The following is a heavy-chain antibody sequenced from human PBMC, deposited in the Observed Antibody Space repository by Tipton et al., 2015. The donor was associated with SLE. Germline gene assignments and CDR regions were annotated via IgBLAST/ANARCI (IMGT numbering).Heavy chain of an antibody. CDR1: GYTFTSYD. J-gene: IGHJ3*02. Sequence: QVQLVQSGAEVKKPGASVQVSCKASGYTFTSYDINWVRQATGLGLEWLGWMNPNSGHTGYAQRFQGRVTMTRNTSITPAYMELSSLRSADTAVYYCARGRYEGAGRAYDALDIGGQGTVVTVSS. CDR3: ARGRYEGAGRAYDALDI. V-gene: IGHV1-8*01. D-gene: IGHD3-3*01. CDR2: MNPNSGHT.